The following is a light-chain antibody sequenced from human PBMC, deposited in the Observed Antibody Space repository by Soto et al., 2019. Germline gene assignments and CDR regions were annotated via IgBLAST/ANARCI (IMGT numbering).Light chain of an antibody. CDR1: QSISNRY. Sequence: EIVLTQSPGTMSLATGERATLSCTTSQSISNRYLAWSQQKPGQAPRLLISATSSRVTGVPDRFSGSGSGTDFTLSISSLKPEDSAVDYSHQYVSSAPAFAFGQGTTVEIK. J-gene: IGKJ1*01. CDR2: ATS. V-gene: IGKV3-20*01. CDR3: HQYVSSAPAFA.